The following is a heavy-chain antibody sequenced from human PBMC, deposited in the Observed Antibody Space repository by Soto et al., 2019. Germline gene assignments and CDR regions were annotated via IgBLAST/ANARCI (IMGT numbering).Heavy chain of an antibody. V-gene: IGHV3-33*01. CDR2: IWYDGSNK. CDR1: GFTFSSYG. CDR3: AREGLRYFDWTLPYNWFDP. D-gene: IGHD3-9*01. J-gene: IGHJ5*02. Sequence: GGSLRLSCAASGFTFSSYGMHWVRQAPGKGLEWVAVIWYDGSNKYYADSVKGRFTISRDNSKNTLYLQMNSLRAEDTAVYYCAREGLRYFDWTLPYNWFDPWGQGTLVTVSS.